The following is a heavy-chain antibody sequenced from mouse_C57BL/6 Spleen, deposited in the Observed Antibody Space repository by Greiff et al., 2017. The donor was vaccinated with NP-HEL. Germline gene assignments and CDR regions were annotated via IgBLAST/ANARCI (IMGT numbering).Heavy chain of an antibody. CDR2: IRNKANGYTT. Sequence: EVKLMESGGGLVQPGGSLSLSCAASGFTFTDYYMSWVRQPPGKALEWLGFIRNKANGYTTEYSASVKGRFTISRDNSQSILYLQMNALRAEDSATYYCARSHYGSAWFAYWGQGTLVTVSA. V-gene: IGHV7-3*01. J-gene: IGHJ3*01. CDR1: GFTFTDYY. D-gene: IGHD1-1*01. CDR3: ARSHYGSAWFAY.